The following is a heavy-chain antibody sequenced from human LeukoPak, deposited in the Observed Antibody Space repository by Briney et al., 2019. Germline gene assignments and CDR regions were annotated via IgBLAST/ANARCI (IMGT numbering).Heavy chain of an antibody. Sequence: GGSLRLSCAASGFTFSSYAMSWVRQAPGKGLEWVSAFSGSGCSTYYADSVKGRFTISRDNSKNTLYLQMNSLRAEDTAVYYCAVLCSGGSCYSGGFDYWGQGTLVTVSS. D-gene: IGHD2-15*01. CDR3: AVLCSGGSCYSGGFDY. CDR2: FSGSGCST. CDR1: GFTFSSYA. J-gene: IGHJ4*02. V-gene: IGHV3-23*01.